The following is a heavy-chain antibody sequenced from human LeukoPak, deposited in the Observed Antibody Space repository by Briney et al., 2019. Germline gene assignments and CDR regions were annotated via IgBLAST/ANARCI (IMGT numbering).Heavy chain of an antibody. J-gene: IGHJ5*02. CDR1: GGSFSGYY. V-gene: IGHV4-34*01. CDR2: INHSGST. D-gene: IGHD2-2*01. Sequence: PSETLSLTCAVYGGSFSGYYWSWIRHPPGKGLEWIGEINHSGSTNYNPSLKSRVTISVDTSKNQFSLKLSSVTAADTAVYYCARDGNLIVVGPALLERSWFDPWGQGTLVTVSS. CDR3: ARDGNLIVVGPALLERSWFDP.